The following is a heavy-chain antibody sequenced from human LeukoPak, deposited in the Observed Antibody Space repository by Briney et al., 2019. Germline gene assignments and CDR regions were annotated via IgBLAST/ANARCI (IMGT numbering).Heavy chain of an antibody. CDR3: ASHKRRGYSGYAGGLEY. Sequence: GGSLRLSCAAAGLTVSSNFMSWVRQAPGKGLEWVSIIHLGGAAYYADSVKGRFTISRDNSKNTLYLQMNSLRAEDTAVYYCASHKRRGYSGYAGGLEYWVQGTLVTGSS. CDR2: IHLGGAA. J-gene: IGHJ4*02. V-gene: IGHV3-66*04. D-gene: IGHD5-12*01. CDR1: GLTVSSNF.